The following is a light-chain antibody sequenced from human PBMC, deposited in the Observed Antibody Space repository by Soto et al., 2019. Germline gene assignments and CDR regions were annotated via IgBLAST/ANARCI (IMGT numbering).Light chain of an antibody. Sequence: EIVMTQSPATLSVSPGERATLSCRASQSVSSNLAWYQQRSGQAPRLVIYGASSRASAVPDRFSGSGSGADFTLTISRLEPEDFAVYYCQQYGSSPLTFGGGTKVEIK. CDR1: QSVSSN. CDR2: GAS. J-gene: IGKJ4*01. CDR3: QQYGSSPLT. V-gene: IGKV3-20*01.